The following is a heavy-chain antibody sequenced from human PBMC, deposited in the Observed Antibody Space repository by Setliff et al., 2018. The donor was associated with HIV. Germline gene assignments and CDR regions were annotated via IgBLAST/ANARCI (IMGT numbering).Heavy chain of an antibody. CDR2: IYYRGNT. Sequence: SETLSLTCTVSGGSISSYYWSWIRQPPGKGLEWIGYIYYRGNTYHNPSLKSRVTISVDTSKNQFSLKLTSVTAADTAMYYCARHYGAVKSVVTVVAKYFPHWGQGTLVTVSS. CDR3: ARHYGAVKSVVTVVAKYFPH. CDR1: GGSISSYY. J-gene: IGHJ1*01. V-gene: IGHV4-59*04. D-gene: IGHD2-21*02.